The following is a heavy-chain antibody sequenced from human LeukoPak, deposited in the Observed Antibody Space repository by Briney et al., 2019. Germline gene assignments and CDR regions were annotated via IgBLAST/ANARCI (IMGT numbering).Heavy chain of an antibody. D-gene: IGHD3-22*01. J-gene: IGHJ4*02. Sequence: ASVKVSCKASGYTFTAYYMHWVRQAPGQGLEWMGWINPNSGGTNYAQKFQGRVTMTRDTSITTAYMELSRLTSDDTAVYYCARWDPTYDIATRGTSNYYWGQGRPVTVSS. CDR3: ARWDPTYDIATRGTSNYY. V-gene: IGHV1-2*02. CDR2: INPNSGGT. CDR1: GYTFTAYY.